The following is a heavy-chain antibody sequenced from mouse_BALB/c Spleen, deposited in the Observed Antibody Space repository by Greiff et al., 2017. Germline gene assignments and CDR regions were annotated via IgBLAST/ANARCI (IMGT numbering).Heavy chain of an antibody. CDR1: GYTFTSYW. D-gene: IGHD2-4*01. J-gene: IGHJ3*01. V-gene: IGHV1-87*01. CDR2: IYPGDGDT. Sequence: QVQLQQSGAELARPGASVKLSCKASGYTFTSYWMQWVKQRPGQGLEWIGAIYPGDGDTRYTQKFKGKATLTADKSSSTAYMQLSSLASEDSAVYYCAAIYYDFSWFAYWGQGTLVTVSA. CDR3: AAIYYDFSWFAY.